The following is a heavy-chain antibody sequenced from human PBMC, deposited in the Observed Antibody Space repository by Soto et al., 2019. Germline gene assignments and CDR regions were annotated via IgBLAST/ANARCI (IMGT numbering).Heavy chain of an antibody. Sequence: QITLKVSGPTLVKPTQTLTLTCSFAGFSLSTGGVGVGWIRQPQGKALEWLADIYWDDDKRYSPSLQSRHTITKDTSKNPVVLTMTNMDPVDTATYYCARKNYGDYPTDSWGQGTLVTVSS. CDR2: IYWDDDK. D-gene: IGHD4-17*01. V-gene: IGHV2-5*02. CDR3: ARKNYGDYPTDS. CDR1: GFSLSTGGVG. J-gene: IGHJ4*02.